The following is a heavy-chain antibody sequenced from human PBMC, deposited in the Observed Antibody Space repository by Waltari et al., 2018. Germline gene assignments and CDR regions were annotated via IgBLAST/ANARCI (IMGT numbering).Heavy chain of an antibody. V-gene: IGHV1-69*06. CDR2: IIPIFGTA. Sequence: GGTFSSYAISWVRQAPGQGLEWMGGIIPIFGTANYAQKFQGRVTITADKSTSTAYMELSSLRSEDTAVYYCAREGSGEIKYWGQGTLVTVSS. D-gene: IGHD3-10*01. CDR1: GGTFSSYA. J-gene: IGHJ4*02. CDR3: AREGSGEIKY.